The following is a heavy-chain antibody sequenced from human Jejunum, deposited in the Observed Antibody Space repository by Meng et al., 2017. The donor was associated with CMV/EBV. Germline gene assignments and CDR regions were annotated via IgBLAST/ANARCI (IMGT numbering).Heavy chain of an antibody. V-gene: IGHV3-7*01. CDR3: ARGGITVFGVVIIDYYGMDV. CDR2: INQDGSEK. Sequence: YWMTGVRQAPGKGLEWVANINQDGSEKYYVESVRGRSTISRDNAKNSLYLQMSSLRAEDTAVYFCARGGITVFGVVIIDYYGMDVWRQGTTVTVSS. D-gene: IGHD3-3*01. J-gene: IGHJ6*02. CDR1: YW.